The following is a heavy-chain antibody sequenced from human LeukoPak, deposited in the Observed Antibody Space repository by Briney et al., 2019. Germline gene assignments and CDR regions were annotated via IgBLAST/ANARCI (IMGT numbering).Heavy chain of an antibody. V-gene: IGHV3-21*06. J-gene: IGHJ3*02. CDR2: IATSSDYI. CDR1: GFTFSTYS. D-gene: IGHD3-10*01. CDR3: ARGRSITILRGVAISDGFDI. Sequence: GGSLRLSCATSGFTFSTYSMNWVRQAPGKGLEWVSSIATSSDYIYYAGSLKGRFTISRDNAKNSLYLHMNSLRPDDTAVYYCARGRSITILRGVAISDGFDIWGQGTKVTVS.